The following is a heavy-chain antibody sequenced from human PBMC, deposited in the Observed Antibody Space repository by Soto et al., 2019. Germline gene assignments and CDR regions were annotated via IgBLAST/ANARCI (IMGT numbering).Heavy chain of an antibody. V-gene: IGHV3-30*18. J-gene: IGHJ4*02. CDR1: GFTFSNYG. D-gene: IGHD1-1*01. Sequence: QVQLVESEGGVVQPGRSLRLSCTASGFTFSNYGMHWVRQAPGKGLEWVTVISYDGNVAYYADSVKGRFTSSRENSKNTLYLQINSLSTEYTAVYYFAKAGPITNWYFDYWGQGTLVTVSS. CDR2: ISYDGNVA. CDR3: AKAGPITNWYFDY.